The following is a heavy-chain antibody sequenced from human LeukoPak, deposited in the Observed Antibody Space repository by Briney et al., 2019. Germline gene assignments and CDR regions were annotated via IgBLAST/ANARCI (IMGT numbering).Heavy chain of an antibody. CDR1: GGSISSYY. V-gene: IGHV4-59*01. CDR3: ARGRLGGSGSYYNVLDY. CDR2: ISYSGST. J-gene: IGHJ4*02. Sequence: SETLTLTCTVSGGSISSYYWSWIRQPPGKGLEWIGYISYSGSTNYNPSLKSRVTISVDTSRNQFSLKLSSVTAADTAVYYCARGRLGGSGSYYNVLDYWGQGTLVTVSS. D-gene: IGHD3-10*01.